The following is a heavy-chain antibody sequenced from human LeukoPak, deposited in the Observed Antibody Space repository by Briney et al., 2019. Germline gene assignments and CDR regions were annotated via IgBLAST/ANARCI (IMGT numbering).Heavy chain of an antibody. D-gene: IGHD2-15*01. Sequence: ASVKVSCKASGYTFTSYDINWVRQATGQGLEWMGWMNPNSGNTGYAQKFQGRVTMTRDTSTSTVYMELSSLRSEDTAVYYCARDNSGGSTWWFDPWGQGTLVTVSS. CDR1: GYTFTSYD. V-gene: IGHV1-8*02. J-gene: IGHJ5*02. CDR3: ARDNSGGSTWWFDP. CDR2: MNPNSGNT.